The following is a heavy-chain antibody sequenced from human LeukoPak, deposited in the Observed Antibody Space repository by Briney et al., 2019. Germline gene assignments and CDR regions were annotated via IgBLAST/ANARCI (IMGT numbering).Heavy chain of an antibody. V-gene: IGHV4-4*07. Sequence: SETLSLTCTVSGGSISGYYWSWIRQPAGKGLEWIGRIYTSGSTNHNPSLKNRVTISVDKSQNQFSLKLSSVTAADTAVYYCARDVELVGSSWYYYYMDVWGKGTTVTVSS. D-gene: IGHD6-13*01. CDR3: ARDVELVGSSWYYYYMDV. CDR1: GGSISGYY. J-gene: IGHJ6*03. CDR2: IYTSGST.